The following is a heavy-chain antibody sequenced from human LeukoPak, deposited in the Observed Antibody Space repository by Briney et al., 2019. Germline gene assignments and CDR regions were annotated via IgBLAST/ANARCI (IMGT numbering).Heavy chain of an antibody. CDR2: ISSSSSYI. D-gene: IGHD3-22*01. V-gene: IGHV3-21*01. J-gene: IGHJ4*02. CDR1: GLTFSSYS. CDR3: ARVNYYDSSGYYSAPLIDY. Sequence: GGSLRLSCAASGLTFSSYSMNWVRQAPGKGLEWVSSISSSSSYIYYADSVKGRFTISRDNAKNSLYLQMNSLRAEDTAVYYCARVNYYDSSGYYSAPLIDYWGQGTLVTVSS.